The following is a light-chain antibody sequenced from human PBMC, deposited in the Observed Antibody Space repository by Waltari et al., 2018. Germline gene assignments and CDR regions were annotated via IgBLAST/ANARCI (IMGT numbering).Light chain of an antibody. V-gene: IGKV1-12*01. CDR3: LQYNSSPYS. CDR2: KAS. CDR1: QSISSW. J-gene: IGKJ2*03. Sequence: DIQMTQSPSSLYASVGDTVTITCRASQSISSWLAWYQQKPGKAPKLLIYKASSLQSGVPSRFSGSGSGTDFTLTISSLQPEDFVSYFCLQYNSSPYSFGQGTKVEIK.